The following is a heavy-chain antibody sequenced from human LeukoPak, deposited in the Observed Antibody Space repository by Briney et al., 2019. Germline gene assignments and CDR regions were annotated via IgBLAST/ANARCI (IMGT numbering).Heavy chain of an antibody. CDR3: AREIRYNWNDGYFDY. D-gene: IGHD1-20*01. CDR2: IYLGDTT. Sequence: GGFLTLSCAAPGFTVSNTYMSWVRMAPGKGLECLSFIYLGDTTYADSVKGRFTISRDNSKNTLYLQMNSLRAEDTAVYYCAREIRYNWNDGYFDYWGQGTLVTVSS. J-gene: IGHJ4*02. CDR1: GFTVSNTY. V-gene: IGHV3-66*01.